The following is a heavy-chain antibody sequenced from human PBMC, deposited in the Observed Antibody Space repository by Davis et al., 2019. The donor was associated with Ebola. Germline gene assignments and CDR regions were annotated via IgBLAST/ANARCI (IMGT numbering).Heavy chain of an antibody. CDR1: GYTFTTYA. J-gene: IGHJ4*02. CDR2: INAGNGNT. CDR3: AREVSRGAVAGVFFDY. Sequence: AASVKVSCKASGYTFTTYAMHWLRRAPGQRLEWMGWINAGNGNTKYSQRFQGRVTMTSDTSASTAYMDLSSLRSEDTAVYYCAREVSRGAVAGVFFDYWGQGTLVTVSS. D-gene: IGHD6-19*01. V-gene: IGHV1-3*01.